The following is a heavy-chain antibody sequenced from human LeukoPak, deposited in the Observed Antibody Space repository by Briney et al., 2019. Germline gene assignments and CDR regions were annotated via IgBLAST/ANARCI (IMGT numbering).Heavy chain of an antibody. CDR3: ARDRLVRYFDY. CDR2: IWYDGSNN. V-gene: IGHV3-30*04. D-gene: IGHD6-19*01. Sequence: GGSLRLSCSASGFTFSSYSMHWVRQAPGKGLEWVAVIWYDGSNNYYADSVKGRFTISRDNSKNTLYLQMNSLRAEDTAVYYCARDRLVRYFDYWGQGTLVTVSS. CDR1: GFTFSSYS. J-gene: IGHJ4*02.